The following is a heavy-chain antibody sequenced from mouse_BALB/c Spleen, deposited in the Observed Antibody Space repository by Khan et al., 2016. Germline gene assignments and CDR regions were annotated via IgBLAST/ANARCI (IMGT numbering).Heavy chain of an antibody. D-gene: IGHD1-1*01. CDR2: IDPANGNT. J-gene: IGHJ2*01. Sequence: VQLQQSGAELVKPGASVKLSCTASGFNIKDTYMHWVKQRPEQGLEWIGRIDPANGNTKYDPKFQGKATITADTSSTTAYLQLSSLTSEDTAVYYCARSRLRFYYFDYWGQGTTLTVSS. V-gene: IGHV14-3*02. CDR1: GFNIKDTY. CDR3: ARSRLRFYYFDY.